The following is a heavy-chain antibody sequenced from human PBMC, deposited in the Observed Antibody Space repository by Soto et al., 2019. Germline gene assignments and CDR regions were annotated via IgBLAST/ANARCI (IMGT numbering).Heavy chain of an antibody. J-gene: IGHJ5*02. D-gene: IGHD3-22*01. Sequence: GGSLRLSCTASGFTFGDYAMSWFRQAPGKGLEWVGFIRSKAYGGTTEYAASVKGRFTISRDDSKSIAYLQMNSLKTEDTAVYFFNPEGNKDYYEGPWNWFDPWGQGTLVTVSS. CDR1: GFTFGDYA. CDR3: NPEGNKDYYEGPWNWFDP. V-gene: IGHV3-49*03. CDR2: IRSKAYGGTT.